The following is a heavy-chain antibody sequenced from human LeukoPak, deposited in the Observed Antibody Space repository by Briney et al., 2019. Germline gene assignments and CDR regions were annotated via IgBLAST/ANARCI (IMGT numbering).Heavy chain of an antibody. V-gene: IGHV4-59*08. J-gene: IGHJ4*02. CDR2: IHYSGST. Sequence: SETLSLTCTVSDDSINNNYWIWIRQPPGKELECIGYIHYSGSTNYNPSLKSRVTISIDTSKNQFSLKLNSVTAADTAVYYCARRGLNRQNFDYWGQGTLVTVSS. D-gene: IGHD3-16*01. CDR1: DDSINNNY. CDR3: ARRGLNRQNFDY.